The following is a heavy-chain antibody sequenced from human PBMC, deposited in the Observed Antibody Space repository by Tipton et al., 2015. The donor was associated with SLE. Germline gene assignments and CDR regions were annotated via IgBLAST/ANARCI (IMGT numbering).Heavy chain of an antibody. Sequence: SLRPSCAASGFTFDDYAMHWVRQAPGKGLEWVSGISWNSGNIDYADSVKGRFTISRDNAKNSLYLQMNSLRAEDTALYYCAKDPTMVQGVIMGGEFDYWGQGTLVTVSS. CDR3: AKDPTMVQGVIMGGEFDY. V-gene: IGHV3-9*01. CDR1: GFTFDDYA. D-gene: IGHD3-10*01. J-gene: IGHJ4*02. CDR2: ISWNSGNI.